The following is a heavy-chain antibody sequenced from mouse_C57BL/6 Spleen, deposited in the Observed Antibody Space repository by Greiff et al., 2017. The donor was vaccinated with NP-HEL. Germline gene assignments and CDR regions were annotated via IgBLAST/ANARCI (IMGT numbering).Heavy chain of an antibody. V-gene: IGHV6-3*01. CDR2: IRLKSDNYAT. J-gene: IGHJ2*01. CDR3: TSDYDTY. Sequence: EVKLVESGGGLVQPGGSMKLSCVASGFTFSNYWMNWVRQSPEKGLEWVAQIRLKSDNYATHYAESVKGRFTITRDASKSSVYLQMNNLRAEDTGMYYCTSDYDTYWGQGTTLTVSS. D-gene: IGHD2-4*01. CDR1: GFTFSNYW.